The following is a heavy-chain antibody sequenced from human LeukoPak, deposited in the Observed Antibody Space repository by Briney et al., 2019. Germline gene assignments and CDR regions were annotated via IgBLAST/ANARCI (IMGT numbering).Heavy chain of an antibody. CDR1: GYTFTGKF. D-gene: IGHD1-7*01. J-gene: IGHJ4*02. Sequence: ASVKVSCKASGYTFTGKFIHWVRQAPGQGLEWMGWIDPNSGGTDYAQKFRGRVTMTRDTSTSTAYMDLGSLISDDAAVYYRARDREELAYFDYWGQGTLVTVSS. CDR2: IDPNSGGT. CDR3: ARDREELAYFDY. V-gene: IGHV1-2*02.